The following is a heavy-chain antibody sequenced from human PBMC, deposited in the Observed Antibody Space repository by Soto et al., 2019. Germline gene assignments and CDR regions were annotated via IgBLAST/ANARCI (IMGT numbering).Heavy chain of an antibody. Sequence: QVQLQESGPGLVKPSQTLSLTCTVSGGSISSGGYYWSWIRQHPGKGLEWIGYIYYSGSTYYNPYLKSRVTISVDTSKNPFSLKLSSVTAADTAVYYCARDTSTVVTRTGYGMDVWGQGTTVTVSS. D-gene: IGHD4-17*01. J-gene: IGHJ6*02. CDR1: GGSISSGGYY. CDR2: IYYSGST. CDR3: ARDTSTVVTRTGYGMDV. V-gene: IGHV4-31*03.